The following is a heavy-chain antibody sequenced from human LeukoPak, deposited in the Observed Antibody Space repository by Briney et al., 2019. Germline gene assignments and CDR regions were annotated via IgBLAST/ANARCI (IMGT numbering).Heavy chain of an antibody. Sequence: NPSETLSLTCSVSGGSISLSYYYWAWIRQPPGKGLEWIGSVYYSGTTYYNPSLKGRVIISVDTSKNQFSLRLNSVTAADTAEYYCARQHNTLLRPYYYMDVWGKGTPVTFSS. V-gene: IGHV4-39*01. CDR2: VYYSGTT. CDR1: GGSISLSYYY. D-gene: IGHD3-16*01. J-gene: IGHJ6*03. CDR3: ARQHNTLLRPYYYMDV.